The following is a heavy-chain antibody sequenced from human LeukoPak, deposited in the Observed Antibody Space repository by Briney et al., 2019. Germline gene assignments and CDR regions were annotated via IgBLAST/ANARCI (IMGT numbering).Heavy chain of an antibody. CDR2: IYYSGST. CDR3: GREKGLYCSSGYWAGNFDY. Sequence: SETLTLTCAVSGYSISSGYYWSWIRQPPGKGLECIGYIYYSGSTNYNPSLKSRVTISVDTSKNQFSLQLSSVTAADTAVYYCGREKGLYCSSGYWAGNFDYWGQGTLVTVSS. CDR1: GYSISSGYY. J-gene: IGHJ4*02. D-gene: IGHD2-15*01. V-gene: IGHV4-61*01.